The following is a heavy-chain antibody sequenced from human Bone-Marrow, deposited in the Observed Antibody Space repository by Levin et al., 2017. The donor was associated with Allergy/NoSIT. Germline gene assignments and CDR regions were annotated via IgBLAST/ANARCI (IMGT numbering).Heavy chain of an antibody. J-gene: IGHJ4*02. CDR1: GDSFSIYD. D-gene: IGHD6-13*01. Sequence: ASVKVSCKSSGDSFSIYDMSWVRQAPGQGPEWMGAINPMFGAANYAQKFQGRVTISADRSTRTAYMELSSLRSEDTAVYYCATRLGRGYYFDSWGQGTLVTVSS. V-gene: IGHV1-69*06. CDR2: INPMFGAA. CDR3: ATRLGRGYYFDS.